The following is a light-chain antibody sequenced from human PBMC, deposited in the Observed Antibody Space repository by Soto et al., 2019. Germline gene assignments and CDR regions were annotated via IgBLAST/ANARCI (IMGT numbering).Light chain of an antibody. Sequence: AIQMTQSPSSLSASVGDRVTTTCRASQGIRNDLGWYQQKPGKAPKLLIYAASSLQSGVPLRFSGSGSGTDFTLTISSLQPEDFATYYCLQDYISPFTFGPGTKVDIK. CDR1: QGIRND. CDR2: AAS. V-gene: IGKV1-6*01. J-gene: IGKJ3*01. CDR3: LQDYISPFT.